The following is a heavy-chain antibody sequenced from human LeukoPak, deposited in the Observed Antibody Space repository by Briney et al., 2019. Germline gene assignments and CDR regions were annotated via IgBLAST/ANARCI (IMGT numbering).Heavy chain of an antibody. Sequence: TGGSLRLSCAAAVFTFSSYWMNWVRQAPGQGLEWVATIKQDGSEKYYVDSLKGRFTISRDNAKHSLYLQMNNLRAEDTAVHYCATSRTPDHWGQGTLVIVSS. J-gene: IGHJ4*02. V-gene: IGHV3-7*05. CDR3: ATSRTPDH. CDR2: IKQDGSEK. CDR1: VFTFSSYW.